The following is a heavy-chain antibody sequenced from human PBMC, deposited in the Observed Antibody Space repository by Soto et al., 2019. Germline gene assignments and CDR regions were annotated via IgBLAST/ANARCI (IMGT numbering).Heavy chain of an antibody. D-gene: IGHD6-19*01. J-gene: IGHJ4*02. CDR1: GFSFSAYA. CDR3: AKVQIAVAANGYGFDY. V-gene: IGHV3-23*01. Sequence: EVQLLDSGGGLVQPGGSLRLSCAASGFSFSAYAMSWVRQAPGKGLEWVSSISGRGDTTYYADSVKGRFTISRDNSKNALYLQRSTLRADDTAVYFCAKVQIAVAANGYGFDYWGQGTQVTVSS. CDR2: ISGRGDTT.